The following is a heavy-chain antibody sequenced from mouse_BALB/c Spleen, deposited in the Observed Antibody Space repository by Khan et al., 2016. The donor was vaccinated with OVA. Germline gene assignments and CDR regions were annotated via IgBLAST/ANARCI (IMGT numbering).Heavy chain of an antibody. V-gene: IGHV1-18*01. CDR3: ARYAGRY. J-gene: IGHJ4*01. Sequence: EVQLVESGPELVKPGASVKISCKTSGYTFIEYTLHWVKQSHGKSLEWIGVINPKNGVTSYNQKFKGKATLTVDKSSSTAYMEFRSLTSEDSAVYYCARYAGRYWCQGTSFTVSS. CDR2: INPKNGVT. CDR1: GYTFIEYT.